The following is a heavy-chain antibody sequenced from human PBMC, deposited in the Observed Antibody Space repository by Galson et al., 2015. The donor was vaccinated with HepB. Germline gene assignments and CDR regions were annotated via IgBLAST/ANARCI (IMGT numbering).Heavy chain of an antibody. J-gene: IGHJ4*02. V-gene: IGHV1-8*01. D-gene: IGHD3-22*01. CDR2: MNPNSGNT. CDR3: ARGPFSDYYDSSGYYFLFDY. CDR1: GYTFTSYD. Sequence: SVKVSCKASGYTFTSYDINWVRQATGQGLEWMGWMNPNSGNTGYAQKFQGRVTMTRNTSISTAYMELSSLRSEDTAVYYCARGPFSDYYDSSGYYFLFDYWGQGTLVTVSS.